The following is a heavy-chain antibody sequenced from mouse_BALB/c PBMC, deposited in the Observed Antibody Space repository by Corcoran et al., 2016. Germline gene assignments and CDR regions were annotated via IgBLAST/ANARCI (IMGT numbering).Heavy chain of an antibody. CDR1: GFNIKDTY. V-gene: IGHV14-3*02. Sequence: EVQLQQSGAELVKPGASVKLSCTASGFNIKDTYMHWVKQRPEQGLEWIGRLDPANGNTKYDPKFQGKATITADTSSNTSYLQLSSLTSEDTAVYYCATWYWYFDVWGAGTTVTVSS. J-gene: IGHJ1*01. CDR3: ATWYWYFDV. CDR2: LDPANGNT.